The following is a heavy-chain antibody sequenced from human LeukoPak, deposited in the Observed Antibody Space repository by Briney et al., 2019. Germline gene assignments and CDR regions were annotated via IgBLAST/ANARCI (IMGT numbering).Heavy chain of an antibody. D-gene: IGHD2-2*01. CDR1: GFTFSSYA. CDR3: PGPLLRYQLLYREPYYYMDV. V-gene: IGHV3-23*01. CDR2: ISASGGST. J-gene: IGHJ6*03. Sequence: GGSLRLSCAASGFTFSSYAMSWVRQAPGKGLEWVSAISASGGSTYYADSVKGRFTISRDNSKNTLYLQMNSLRAEDTAVYYCPGPLLRYQLLYREPYYYMDVWGQGTMVTVSS.